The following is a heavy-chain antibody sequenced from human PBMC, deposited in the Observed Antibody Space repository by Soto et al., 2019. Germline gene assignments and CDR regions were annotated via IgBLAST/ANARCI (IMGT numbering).Heavy chain of an antibody. CDR3: AKCLQVNWNYDAFHI. J-gene: IGHJ3*02. D-gene: IGHD1-7*01. Sequence: GGSLRLSCAASGFTFSSYSMSWVRQAPGKGLEWVSHITANGGTTYYADSVKGRFTISRDSSRNIVYLQMTSLRAEDTALYYCAKCLQVNWNYDAFHIWGQGTMVTVSS. V-gene: IGHV3-23*01. CDR2: ITANGGTT. CDR1: GFTFSSYS.